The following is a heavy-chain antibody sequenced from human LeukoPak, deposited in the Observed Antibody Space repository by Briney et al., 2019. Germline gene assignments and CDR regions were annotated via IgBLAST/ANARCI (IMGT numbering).Heavy chain of an antibody. Sequence: GGSLRLSCAASGLTFSSYGMNWVRQAPGKGLEWVANIKEDGSAQYYVGSVKGRFTISRDNAKNSLNLQMNSLRAEDTAVYYCATSSNAPGNHWGQGTLVTVSS. CDR1: GLTFSSYG. CDR3: ATSSNAPGNH. D-gene: IGHD2-2*01. J-gene: IGHJ5*02. CDR2: IKEDGSAQ. V-gene: IGHV3-7*01.